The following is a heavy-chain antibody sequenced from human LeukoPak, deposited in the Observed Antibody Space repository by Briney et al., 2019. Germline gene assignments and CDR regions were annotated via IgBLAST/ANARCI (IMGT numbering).Heavy chain of an antibody. J-gene: IGHJ4*02. CDR2: IYYSWGT. D-gene: IGHD1-1*01. CDR1: GSSITSDYF. V-gene: IGHV4-38-2*01. Sequence: SETLSLTCAVSGSSITSDYFWGWIRQPPGKGLEWIATIYYSWGTYFNPSLKSRVSISLDASKNQFSLKLTSLTAADTAIYYCARNVTAGFFDFWGQGIPVTVSS. CDR3: ARNVTAGFFDF.